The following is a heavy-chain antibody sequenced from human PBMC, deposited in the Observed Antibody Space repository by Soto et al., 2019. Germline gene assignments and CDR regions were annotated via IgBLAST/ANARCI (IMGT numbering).Heavy chain of an antibody. V-gene: IGHV4-4*07. D-gene: IGHD3-10*01. J-gene: IGHJ6*02. CDR2: VSTSGAS. Sequence: SETLSLTCTVSDDFISSYDWNLIRQRAGKGLEWIGRVSTSGASNYNPSLEIRVTMSVDTSKKQFSLKLTSVTAADAAVYFCASADYGNVNGSYARDVWGQGTTVTVSS. CDR1: DDFISSYD. CDR3: ASADYGNVNGSYARDV.